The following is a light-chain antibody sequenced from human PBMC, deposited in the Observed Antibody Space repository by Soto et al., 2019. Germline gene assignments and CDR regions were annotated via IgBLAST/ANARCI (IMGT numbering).Light chain of an antibody. CDR1: SSDVGAYRY. J-gene: IGLJ3*02. V-gene: IGLV2-14*01. CDR3: SSYTTTTAWV. Sequence: QSALTQPASVSGSPGQSITISCTGSSSDVGAYRYVSWFQQHPGRAPKLIIYEVSNRPSGFSDRFSGSKSGNTASLTISGLKGEDEADYHCSSYTTTTAWVFGGGTKLTVL. CDR2: EVS.